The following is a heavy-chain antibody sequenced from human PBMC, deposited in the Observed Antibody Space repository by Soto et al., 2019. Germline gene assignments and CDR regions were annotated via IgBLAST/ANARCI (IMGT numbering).Heavy chain of an antibody. Sequence: WTWIRQSPEKGLEWIGEVNHSGTTYYNPSLKTRVTISVHTPKNQVSLKMSSLTAAHTAVYYCARGIGYCSSINCYSSRRLRFDSWGQGTLVTVSS. V-gene: IGHV4-34*01. J-gene: IGHJ4*02. CDR3: ARGIGYCSSINCYSSRRLRFDS. D-gene: IGHD2-2*01. CDR2: VNHSGTT.